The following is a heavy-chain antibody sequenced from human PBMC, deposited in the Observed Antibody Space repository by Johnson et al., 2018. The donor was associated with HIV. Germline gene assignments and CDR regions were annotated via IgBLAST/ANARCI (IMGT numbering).Heavy chain of an antibody. J-gene: IGHJ3*02. CDR2: ISWNSGSI. Sequence: VQLVESGGGLVQPGRSLRLSCAASGFTFDDYAMHWVRQAPGKGLEWVSGISWNSGSIGYADSVKGRFTISRDNAKNSLYLQMNSLRAEGTALYYCAKDRRVVGATDFHSPVFDIWGQGTMVTVSS. V-gene: IGHV3-9*01. CDR3: AKDRRVVGATDFHSPVFDI. CDR1: GFTFDDYA. D-gene: IGHD1-26*01.